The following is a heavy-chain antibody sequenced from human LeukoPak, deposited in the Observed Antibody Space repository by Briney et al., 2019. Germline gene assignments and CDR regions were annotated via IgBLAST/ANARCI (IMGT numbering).Heavy chain of an antibody. V-gene: IGHV3-74*01. CDR3: ARDGGLRSPDY. CDR1: GFTFSSYW. J-gene: IGHJ4*02. Sequence: GGSLRLSCAASGFTFSSYWMHWVRQAPGKGLVWVSRINSDGSSTSYADSVKGRFTISRDNAKDTLYLQMNSLRAEDTAVYYCARDGGLRSPDYWGQGTLVTVSS. CDR2: INSDGSST. D-gene: IGHD5-12*01.